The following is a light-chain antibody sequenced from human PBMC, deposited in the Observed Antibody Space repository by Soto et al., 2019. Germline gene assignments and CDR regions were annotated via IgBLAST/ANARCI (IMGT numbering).Light chain of an antibody. V-gene: IGKV1-5*01. CDR2: AAS. J-gene: IGKJ1*01. Sequence: DIQMTQSPSTLSASVGDRVTITCRASQSISGWLAWYQQKPGNSPKLLIYAASTLQSGVPSRFSGSGSGTEFTLTISSLQPDDFATYYCHQYNSYPRTFGQGTKV. CDR3: HQYNSYPRT. CDR1: QSISGW.